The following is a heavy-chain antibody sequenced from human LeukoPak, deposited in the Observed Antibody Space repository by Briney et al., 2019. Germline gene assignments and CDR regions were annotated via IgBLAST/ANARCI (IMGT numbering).Heavy chain of an antibody. J-gene: IGHJ4*02. Sequence: SETLSLTCTVSDGSIGSSAYYWGWIRQPPGKGLEWIGNIYYGGRTYYNPSLKSRVTISVDTSKNQFSLKLSSVTAADTAVYYCASGEGNDYWGQGTLVTVSS. V-gene: IGHV4-39*07. CDR1: DGSIGSSAYY. CDR3: ASGEGNDY. D-gene: IGHD3-10*01. CDR2: IYYGGRT.